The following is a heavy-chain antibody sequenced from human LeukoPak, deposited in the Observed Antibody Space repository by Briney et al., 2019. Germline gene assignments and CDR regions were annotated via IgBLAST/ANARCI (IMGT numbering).Heavy chain of an antibody. V-gene: IGHV3-30*18. CDR1: GFKFNSYA. D-gene: IGHD3-10*01. CDR3: AQGGSEIYYFYHGMDL. CDR2: ISYDGSNK. J-gene: IGHJ6*02. Sequence: GRSLRLSCVASGFKFNSYAIHWVRQAPGKGLQWVTVISYDGSNKYYADSVKGRFTISRDNSKNTVYLQMNSLRAEDTAVYHCAQGGSEIYYFYHGMDLWGRGTTVTVSS.